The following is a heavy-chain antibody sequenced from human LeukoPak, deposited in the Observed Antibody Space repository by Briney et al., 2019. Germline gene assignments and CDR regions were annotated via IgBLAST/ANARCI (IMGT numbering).Heavy chain of an antibody. V-gene: IGHV3-21*01. CDR2: ISSSSYI. CDR1: GFTFSSYS. Sequence: GGSLRLSCAASGFTFSSYSMNWVRQAPGKGLEWVSSISSSSYIYYADSVKGRFTISRDNAKNSLYLQMNSLRAEDTAVYYCTLGYCSSTSCYFSVYWGQGTLVTVSS. D-gene: IGHD2-2*01. J-gene: IGHJ4*02. CDR3: TLGYCSSTSCYFSVY.